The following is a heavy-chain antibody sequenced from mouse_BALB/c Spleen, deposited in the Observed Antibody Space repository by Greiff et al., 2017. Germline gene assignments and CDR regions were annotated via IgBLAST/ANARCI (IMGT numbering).Heavy chain of an antibody. V-gene: IGHV2-2*02. CDR3: ARNVGYRYERGYFDV. CDR2: IWSGGST. D-gene: IGHD2-14*01. Sequence: QVQLQQSGPGLVQPSQSLSITCTVSGFSLTSYGVHWVRQSPGKGLAWLGVIWSGGSTDYNAAFISRLSISKDNSQSQVFFKMNSLQANDTAIYYCARNVGYRYERGYFDVWGAGTTVTVSS. CDR1: GFSLTSYG. J-gene: IGHJ1*01.